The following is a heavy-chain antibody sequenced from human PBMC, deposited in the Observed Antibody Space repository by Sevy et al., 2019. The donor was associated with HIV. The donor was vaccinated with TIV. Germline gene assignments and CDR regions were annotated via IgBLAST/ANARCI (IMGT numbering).Heavy chain of an antibody. V-gene: IGHV3-49*04. CDR2: IRSKAYGGTT. Sequence: GGSLRLSCTASGFTFGDYAMSWVRQAPGKGLEWVGFIRSKAYGGTTEYAASVKGRFTISRDDSKSIAYLQMNSLKTEDTAVYYCTRPPRMGVITPNDAFDIWGQRTMVTISS. CDR3: TRPPRMGVITPNDAFDI. J-gene: IGHJ3*02. CDR1: GFTFGDYA. D-gene: IGHD3-16*02.